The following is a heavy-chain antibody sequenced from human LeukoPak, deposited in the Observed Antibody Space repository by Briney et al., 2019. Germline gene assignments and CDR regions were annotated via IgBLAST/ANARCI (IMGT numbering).Heavy chain of an antibody. D-gene: IGHD1-26*01. CDR2: IYNSGTA. Sequence: SETLSLTCTVSGGSFSSYYWTWIRQPAGKGLEWIGRIYNSGTANYSPSLESRVTMSLDTSKNRFSLSLSSVTAADTAVYYCARDRLGATGHWRIDVWGRGTLVTVSS. CDR3: ARDRLGATGHWRIDV. J-gene: IGHJ2*01. V-gene: IGHV4-4*07. CDR1: GGSFSSYY.